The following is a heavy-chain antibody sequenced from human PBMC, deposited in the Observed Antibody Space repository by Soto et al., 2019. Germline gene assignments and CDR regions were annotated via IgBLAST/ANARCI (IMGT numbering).Heavy chain of an antibody. CDR3: ASGLAYCGGDCYSSIDY. J-gene: IGHJ4*02. CDR1: GGTFSSYA. D-gene: IGHD2-21*02. V-gene: IGHV1-69*06. CDR2: IIPIFGTA. Sequence: SVKVSCKVSGGTFSSYAISWVRQAPGQGLEWMGGIIPIFGTANYAQKFQGRVTITADKSTSTAYMELSSLRSEDTAVYYCASGLAYCGGDCYSSIDYWGQGTLVTVSS.